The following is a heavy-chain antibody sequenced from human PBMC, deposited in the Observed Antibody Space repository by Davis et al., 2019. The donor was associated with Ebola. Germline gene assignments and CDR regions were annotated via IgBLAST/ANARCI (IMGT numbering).Heavy chain of an antibody. CDR2: IKQDGSEK. Sequence: GGSLRLSCAASGFTFSSYWMSWVRQAPGKGLEWVANIKQDGSEKYYVDSVKGRFTISRDNAKNSLYLQMNSLRAEDTAVYYCARVPVVDSSSYYFDYWGQGTLVTVSS. D-gene: IGHD6-6*01. J-gene: IGHJ4*02. CDR3: ARVPVVDSSSYYFDY. CDR1: GFTFSSYW. V-gene: IGHV3-7*01.